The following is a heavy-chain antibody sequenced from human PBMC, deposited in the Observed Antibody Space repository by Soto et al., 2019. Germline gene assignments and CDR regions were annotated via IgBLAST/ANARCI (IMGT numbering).Heavy chain of an antibody. J-gene: IGHJ3*02. D-gene: IGHD3-10*01. CDR2: IITFLASA. Sequence: QVQLVQSGAEVKKPGSSVKVSCKASGGTFSNYAINWVRQAPGQGLEWMGGIITFLASANSAQKFQGRVKITADESTSTAYMELSSLRSEDTALYYCAREPLVRGVTSAFDIWGQGTLVTVSS. CDR3: AREPLVRGVTSAFDI. V-gene: IGHV1-69*01. CDR1: GGTFSNYA.